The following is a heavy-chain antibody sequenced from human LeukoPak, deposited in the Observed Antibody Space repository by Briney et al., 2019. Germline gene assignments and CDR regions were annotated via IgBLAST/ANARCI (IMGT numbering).Heavy chain of an antibody. D-gene: IGHD3-22*01. CDR1: GYSFTSYW. V-gene: IGHV5-51*01. J-gene: IGHJ4*02. CDR3: ATFYDSSGYYVDY. CDR2: IYPGDSDT. Sequence: GESLKISCKGSGYSFTSYWIGWVRQMPGKGLEWMGIIYPGDSDTRYSPSFQGQVTISADKSISTAYLQWSNLKASDTAMYYCATFYDSSGYYVDYWGQGTLDTVSS.